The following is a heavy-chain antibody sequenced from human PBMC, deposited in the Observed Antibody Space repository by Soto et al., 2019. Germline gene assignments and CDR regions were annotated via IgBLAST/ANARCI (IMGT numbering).Heavy chain of an antibody. Sequence: EVQLVESGGGLVQPGGPLRLSCAASGFTFSVYWMHWVRQAPGKGLVWVSRIDSAGSTTSYADSVKGRFTIARDNAKSTLYLQMNSLRAEDTAVYYCARPGYSNYGPGVDVWGQGTTVTVSS. J-gene: IGHJ6*02. D-gene: IGHD4-4*01. CDR2: IDSAGSTT. CDR1: GFTFSVYW. CDR3: ARPGYSNYGPGVDV. V-gene: IGHV3-74*01.